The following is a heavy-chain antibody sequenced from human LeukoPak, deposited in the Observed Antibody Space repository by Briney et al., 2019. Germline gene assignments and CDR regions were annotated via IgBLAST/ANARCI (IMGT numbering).Heavy chain of an antibody. CDR2: IYHSGST. Sequence: PSETLSLTCTVSGGSISSSGYYWGWIRQPPGKGLEWIGNIYHSGSTYYNPSLKSRVTISVDTSKNQFSLKLSSVTAADTAVYYCARHDILTGYSLDYWGQGTLVTVSS. CDR1: GGSISSSGYY. CDR3: ARHDILTGYSLDY. D-gene: IGHD3-9*01. V-gene: IGHV4-39*01. J-gene: IGHJ4*02.